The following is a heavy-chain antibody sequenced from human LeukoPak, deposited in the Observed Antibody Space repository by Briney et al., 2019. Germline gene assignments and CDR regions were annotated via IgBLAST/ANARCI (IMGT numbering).Heavy chain of an antibody. CDR1: GFTFGSYS. J-gene: IGHJ4*02. Sequence: GSLRLSCAASGFTFGSYSMNWVRQAPGQGLEWVSSISSSSSYIYYADSVKGRFTISRDNAKNSLYLQMNSLRAEDTAVYYCARGVNYYDSSGYYYFDYWGQGTLVTVSS. D-gene: IGHD3-22*01. CDR3: ARGVNYYDSSGYYYFDY. V-gene: IGHV3-21*01. CDR2: ISSSSSYI.